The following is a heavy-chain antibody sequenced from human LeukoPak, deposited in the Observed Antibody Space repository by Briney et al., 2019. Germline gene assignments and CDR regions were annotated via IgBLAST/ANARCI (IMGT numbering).Heavy chain of an antibody. Sequence: PSETLSLTCAVYGAPFSGYYWSWIRQSPGKGLEWIGDIFHSGPTYYNPSLKSRVTMSVDTSKNRFSLKLSSVTAADTAVYYCARHALLATHSNHFDYWGQGTLVTVSS. V-gene: IGHV4-34*12. CDR2: IFHSGPT. CDR1: GAPFSGYY. D-gene: IGHD3-3*02. J-gene: IGHJ4*02. CDR3: ARHALLATHSNHFDY.